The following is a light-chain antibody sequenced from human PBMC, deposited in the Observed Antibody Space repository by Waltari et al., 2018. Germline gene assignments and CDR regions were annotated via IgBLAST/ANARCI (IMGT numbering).Light chain of an antibody. J-gene: IGKJ4*01. CDR3: QQRYNWPPT. CDR1: QSVGAN. V-gene: IGKV3-11*01. CDR2: DAS. Sequence: EIVLTQSPATLSLSPGERATLSCRASQSVGANLALYQQIAGQAPRHLIYDASNRATGIPARFSGSGSGADFTLTISSLEPEDFAVYYCQQRYNWPPTFGGGTKVEIE.